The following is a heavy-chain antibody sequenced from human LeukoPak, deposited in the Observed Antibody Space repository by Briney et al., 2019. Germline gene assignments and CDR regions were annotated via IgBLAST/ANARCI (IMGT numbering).Heavy chain of an antibody. Sequence: SVKVSCKASGGTFSSSAISWVRQAPGQGLEWMGGIIPIFGTANYAQKFQGRVTITADESTSTAYMELSSLRSEDTAVYYCAREPVLLRDYYYYMDVWGKGTTVTVSS. CDR3: AREPVLLRDYYYYMDV. CDR2: IIPIFGTA. J-gene: IGHJ6*03. D-gene: IGHD2-15*01. V-gene: IGHV1-69*13. CDR1: GGTFSSSA.